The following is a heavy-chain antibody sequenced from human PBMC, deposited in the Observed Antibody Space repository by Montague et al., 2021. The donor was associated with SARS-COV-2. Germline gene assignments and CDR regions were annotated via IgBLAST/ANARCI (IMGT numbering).Heavy chain of an antibody. D-gene: IGHD3-9*01. CDR2: SSHKGIT. Sequence: SETLSLTCTVSGSSVRSDYYWAWIRQSPGKGLEWIGSSSHKGITDYNPSLRSRVTLSVDTSKNQISLKLTSVAAADTAVDYCARYSPLGFESPDTFYIWGRGTRVTVSS. V-gene: IGHV4-38-2*02. CDR1: GSSVRSDYY. J-gene: IGHJ3*02. CDR3: ARYSPLGFESPDTFYI.